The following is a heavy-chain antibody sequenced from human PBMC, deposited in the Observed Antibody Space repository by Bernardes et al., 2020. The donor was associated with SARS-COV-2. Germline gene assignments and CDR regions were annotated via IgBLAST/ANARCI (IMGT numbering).Heavy chain of an antibody. Sequence: GGSLRLSCAASGFTFDDYTMHWVRQAPGKGLEWVSLISWDGGSTYYADSVKGRFTISRDNSKNSLYLQMNSLRTEDTALYYCAKDMVRGVIISRAAFDIWGQGTMVTVSS. CDR3: AKDMVRGVIISRAAFDI. CDR2: ISWDGGST. CDR1: GFTFDDYT. J-gene: IGHJ3*02. D-gene: IGHD3-10*01. V-gene: IGHV3-43*01.